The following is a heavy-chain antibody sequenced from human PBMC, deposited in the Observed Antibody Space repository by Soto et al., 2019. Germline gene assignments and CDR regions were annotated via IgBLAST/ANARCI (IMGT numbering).Heavy chain of an antibody. J-gene: IGHJ3*02. CDR2: LIPIFGTA. D-gene: IGHD2-21*02. CDR1: GGTFSSYA. Sequence: ASVKVSCKASGGTFSSYAISWVRKAPGQGLEWMGGLIPIFGTANYAQKFQGRVTITADESTSTAYMELSSLRSEDTAVYYCARDKRGGNSKPFDIWGQGTMVTVSS. V-gene: IGHV1-69*13. CDR3: ARDKRGGNSKPFDI.